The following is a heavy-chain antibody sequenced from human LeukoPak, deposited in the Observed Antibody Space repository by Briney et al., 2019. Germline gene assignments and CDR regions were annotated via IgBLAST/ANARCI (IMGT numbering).Heavy chain of an antibody. CDR2: INPNSGAT. V-gene: IGHV1-2*02. D-gene: IGHD3-10*01. CDR1: GYMFTAYY. CDR3: ARLNSGNLRGILY. J-gene: IGHJ4*02. Sequence: GASVKVSCKASGYMFTAYYINWVRQSPGLGLEWLGWINPNSGATNYAQKFQGRVTVTSDTSTSTAYVELNSLRSDDTAVYFCARLNSGNLRGILYWGQGSLVTVSS.